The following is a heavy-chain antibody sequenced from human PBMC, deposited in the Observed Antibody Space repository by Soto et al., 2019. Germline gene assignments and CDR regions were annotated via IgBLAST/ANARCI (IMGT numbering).Heavy chain of an antibody. Sequence: QVHLQESGPGVVKPSGTLSLTCVVSGASISSSNWWSWVRQPPGKGLEWIGEIYNGGSTNYNPSLKSRVKISVDKSKNQFSLKLSSVTAADTAVYYGARNDDYVRWFDPWGQGTMVTVSS. CDR2: IYNGGST. V-gene: IGHV4-4*02. CDR3: ARNDDYVRWFDP. J-gene: IGHJ5*02. CDR1: GASISSSNW. D-gene: IGHD3-16*01.